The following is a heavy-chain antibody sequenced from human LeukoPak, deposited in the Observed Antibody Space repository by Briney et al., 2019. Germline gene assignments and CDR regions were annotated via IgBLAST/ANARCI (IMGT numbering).Heavy chain of an antibody. CDR2: IIPIFGTA. CDR1: GGTFSSYA. J-gene: IGHJ4*02. V-gene: IGHV1-69*05. D-gene: IGHD5-18*01. Sequence: ASVKVSCKASGGTFSSYAISWVRQAPGQGLEWMGGIIPIFGTANYAQKLQGRVTMTTDTSTSTAYMELRSLRSDDTAVYYCAREVMDTVMFDYWGQGTLVTVSS. CDR3: AREVMDTVMFDY.